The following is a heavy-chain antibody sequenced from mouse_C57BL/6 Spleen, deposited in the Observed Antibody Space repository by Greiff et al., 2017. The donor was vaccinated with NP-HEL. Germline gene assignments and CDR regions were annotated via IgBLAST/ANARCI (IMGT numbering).Heavy chain of an antibody. CDR3: ARYYDYSFDY. Sequence: VQLQQSGAELARPGASVKMSCKASGYTFTSYTMHWVKQRPGQGLEWIGYINPSSGYTKYNQKFKDTATLTADKSSSTAYMQLSSLTAEDSAVYYCARYYDYSFDYWGQGTTLTVSS. D-gene: IGHD2-4*01. V-gene: IGHV1-4*01. CDR2: INPSSGYT. J-gene: IGHJ2*01. CDR1: GYTFTSYT.